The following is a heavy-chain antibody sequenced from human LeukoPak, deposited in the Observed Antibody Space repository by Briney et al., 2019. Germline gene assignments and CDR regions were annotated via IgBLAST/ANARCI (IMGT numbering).Heavy chain of an antibody. V-gene: IGHV3-23*01. CDR2: ISGSGGST. D-gene: IGHD1-26*01. J-gene: IGHJ4*02. CDR1: GFTFSSYA. CDR3: AKDLEYSGSYNFDY. Sequence: PGGSLRLSCAASGFTFSSYAMSWVRRAPGKGLEWVSAISGSGGSTYYADSVKGRFTISRDNSKNTLYLQMNSLRAEDTAVYYCAKDLEYSGSYNFDYWGQGTLVTVSS.